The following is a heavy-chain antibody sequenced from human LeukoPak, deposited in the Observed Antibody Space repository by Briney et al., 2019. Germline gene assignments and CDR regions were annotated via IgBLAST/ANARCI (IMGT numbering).Heavy chain of an antibody. CDR2: IYYSGST. CDR1: GGSISSSSYY. V-gene: IGHV4-39*07. J-gene: IGHJ4*02. Sequence: SETLSRTCTVSGGSISSSSYYWGWIRQPPGKGLEWIGSIYYSGSTYYNPSLKSRVTISVDTSKNQFSLKLSPVTAADTAVYYCARPKGYCSGGSCYSWDYWGQGTLVTVSS. D-gene: IGHD2-15*01. CDR3: ARPKGYCSGGSCYSWDY.